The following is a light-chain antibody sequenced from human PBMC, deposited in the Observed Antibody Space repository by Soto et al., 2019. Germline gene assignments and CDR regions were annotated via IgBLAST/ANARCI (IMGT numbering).Light chain of an antibody. CDR1: SKDVGGYDF. V-gene: IGLV2-14*03. Sequence: QSALTQPASVYGSHGQSITISCTGTSKDVGGYDFVSWFQQYPGKAPKVVIYDVIDRTSGVSNRVSGSKSGNTASLTISGLQADDEADYYCGSYTASGTFLVGGGTKVTVL. J-gene: IGLJ2*01. CDR2: DVI. CDR3: GSYTASGTFL.